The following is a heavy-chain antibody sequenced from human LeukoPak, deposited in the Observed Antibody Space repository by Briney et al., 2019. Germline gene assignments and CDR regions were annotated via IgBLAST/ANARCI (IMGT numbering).Heavy chain of an antibody. CDR2: IYYSGST. CDR3: ARVPSGYYDSSGL. D-gene: IGHD3-22*01. Sequence: ETLSLTCTVSGGSISSYYWSWIRQPPGKGLEWIGYIYYSGSTNYNPSLKSRVTISVDTSKNQFSLKLSSVTAADTAVYYCARVPSGYYDSSGLWGQGTMVTVSS. V-gene: IGHV4-59*01. CDR1: GGSISSYY. J-gene: IGHJ3*01.